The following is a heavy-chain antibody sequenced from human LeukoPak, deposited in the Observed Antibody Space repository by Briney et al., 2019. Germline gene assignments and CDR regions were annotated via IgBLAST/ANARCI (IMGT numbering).Heavy chain of an antibody. CDR3: AKVVVVLSVDAFDI. D-gene: IGHD2-21*01. J-gene: IGHJ3*02. CDR2: ITGSGGST. CDR1: GFTFSSYA. V-gene: IGHV3-23*01. Sequence: GGSPRLSCAASGFTFSSYAMSWVRQAPGKGLEWVSGITGSGGSTYYADSVKGRFSISRDNSKNTRHLQMNSLRAEDTADYYCAKVVVVLSVDAFDIWGQGTMVTVPS.